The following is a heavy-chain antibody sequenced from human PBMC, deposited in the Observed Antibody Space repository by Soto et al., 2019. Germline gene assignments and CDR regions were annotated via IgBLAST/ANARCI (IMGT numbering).Heavy chain of an antibody. V-gene: IGHV3-21*01. CDR1: GFTFSSYS. Sequence: EVQLVESGGGLVKPGGSLRLSCAASGFTFSSYSMNWVRQAPGKGLEWVSSISSSSSYIYYADSVKGRFTISRDNAKNSLYLQMNSLRAEDTAVYYCARSKVLRYFDLLSRNLLYYCDYWGQGTLVTVSS. J-gene: IGHJ4*02. D-gene: IGHD3-9*01. CDR3: ARSKVLRYFDLLSRNLLYYCDY. CDR2: ISSSSSYI.